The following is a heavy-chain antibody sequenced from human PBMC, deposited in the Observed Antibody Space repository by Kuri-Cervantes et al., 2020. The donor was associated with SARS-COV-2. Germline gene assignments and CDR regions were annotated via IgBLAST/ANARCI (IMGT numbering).Heavy chain of an antibody. CDR2: ISYDGSNK. V-gene: IGHV3-30*03. Sequence: LSLTCAASGITFSSYGMHWVRQAPGKGLEWVAVISYDGSNKYYADSVQGRFTISRDNSKNTLYLQMSSLRAEDTAVFYCARGVGYTQPFDSWGQGTLVTVSS. D-gene: IGHD2-8*02. J-gene: IGHJ4*02. CDR3: ARGVGYTQPFDS. CDR1: GITFSSYG.